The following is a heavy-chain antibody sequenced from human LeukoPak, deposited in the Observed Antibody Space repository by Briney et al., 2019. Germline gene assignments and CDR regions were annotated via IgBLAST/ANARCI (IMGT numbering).Heavy chain of an antibody. J-gene: IGHJ4*02. V-gene: IGHV4-38-2*01. CDR1: GYSFTSGHY. Sequence: SETLSLTCSVSGYSFTSGHYWGGIRQPPGKGLEWFANIYHTGSAHYNPSLKSRVTISVDTSKNQFSLKLSSVTAADTAVYYCARYCTSTTCILRGFDYWGQGTLVTVSS. CDR2: IYHTGSA. CDR3: ARYCTSTTCILRGFDY. D-gene: IGHD2-2*01.